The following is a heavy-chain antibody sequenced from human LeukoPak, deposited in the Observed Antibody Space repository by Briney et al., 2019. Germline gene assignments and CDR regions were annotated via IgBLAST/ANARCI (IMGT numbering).Heavy chain of an antibody. J-gene: IGHJ4*02. CDR2: ISSSSSYI. CDR1: GFTFSSYS. D-gene: IGHD6-19*01. CDR3: ARDWAVAGKGYYFDY. Sequence: PGGSLRLSCAASGFTFSSYSMNWVRQAPGKWLEWVSSISSSSSYIYYADSVKGRFTISRDNAKNSLYLQMNSLRAEDTAVYYCARDWAVAGKGYYFDYWRQGTLVTVSS. V-gene: IGHV3-21*01.